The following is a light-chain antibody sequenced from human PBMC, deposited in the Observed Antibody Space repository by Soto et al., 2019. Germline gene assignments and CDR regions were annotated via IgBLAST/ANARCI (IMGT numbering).Light chain of an antibody. CDR1: SSDVGGYNY. CDR3: SSYTRSSTLRGV. J-gene: IGLJ2*01. Sequence: QSALTQHASVSGSPGQSITISCTGTSSDVGGYNYVSWYQQHPGKAPKLMIYEVSNRPSGVSNRFSGSKSGNTASLTISGLQAEDEADYYCSSYTRSSTLRGVFGGGTKLTVL. CDR2: EVS. V-gene: IGLV2-14*01.